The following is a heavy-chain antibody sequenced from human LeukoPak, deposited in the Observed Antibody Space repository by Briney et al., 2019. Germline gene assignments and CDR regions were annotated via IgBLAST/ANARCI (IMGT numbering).Heavy chain of an antibody. CDR1: GFTFSSYA. CDR2: ISGSGGST. J-gene: IGHJ4*02. D-gene: IGHD4-17*01. Sequence: GGSLRLSCVAPGFTFSSYAMSWVRQAPGKGLEWVSAISGSGGSTYYADSVKGRFTISRDNSKNTLYLQMNSLRVEDTAVYYCADYDYGDYVGFDYWGQGTLVTVSS. V-gene: IGHV3-23*01. CDR3: ADYDYGDYVGFDY.